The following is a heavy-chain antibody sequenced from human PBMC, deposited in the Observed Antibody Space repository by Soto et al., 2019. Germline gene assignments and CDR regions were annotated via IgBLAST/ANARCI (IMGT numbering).Heavy chain of an antibody. V-gene: IGHV3-15*07. D-gene: IGHD7-27*01. Sequence: GGSLRLSCAASGFTFSNAWMNWVRQAPGKGLEWVGRIKSKPDGGTTDYAAPVKGRFTISRDDSKNTPYLQMNSLKTEDTAVYYCTTDLPSGPLDYWGQGTLVTVSS. CDR2: IKSKPDGGTT. CDR3: TTDLPSGPLDY. CDR1: GFTFSNAW. J-gene: IGHJ4*02.